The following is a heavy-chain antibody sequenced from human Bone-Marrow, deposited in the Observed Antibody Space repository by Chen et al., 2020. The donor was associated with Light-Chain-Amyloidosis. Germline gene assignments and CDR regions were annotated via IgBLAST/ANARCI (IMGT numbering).Heavy chain of an antibody. CDR2: IYPDASDA. V-gene: IGHV5-51*01. Sequence: EVQLEQSGPEVKKPGESLKISCKGSGYPFPNYWIGWVRQMPGKGLEWMGVIYPDASDARYSPSFEGPVTSSADKSITTAYLQWRSLKASDTAMYYCARRRDGYNFDYWGQGTLVTVSS. CDR1: GYPFPNYW. D-gene: IGHD5-12*01. CDR3: ARRRDGYNFDY. J-gene: IGHJ4*02.